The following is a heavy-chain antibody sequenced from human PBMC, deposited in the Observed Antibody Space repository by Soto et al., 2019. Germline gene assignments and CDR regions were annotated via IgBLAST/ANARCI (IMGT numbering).Heavy chain of an antibody. J-gene: IGHJ4*02. D-gene: IGHD2-8*01. CDR3: ARDLGLLKSMFDY. CDR2: ISVSGDNI. CDR1: GFSFNSFN. Sequence: GWSLRLSCLASGFSFNSFNMNWIRRAPGRGLEWVASISVSGDNIYYGDSMQGRFTISRDNSKRSVFLDLNSLRVEDTAVYYCARDLGLLKSMFDYWGQGTLVTVSS. V-gene: IGHV3-21*01.